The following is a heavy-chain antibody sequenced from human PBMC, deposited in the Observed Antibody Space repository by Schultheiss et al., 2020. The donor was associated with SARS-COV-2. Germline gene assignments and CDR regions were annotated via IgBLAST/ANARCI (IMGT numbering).Heavy chain of an antibody. CDR3: AREYSSGFHDY. CDR1: GFTFSTYE. Sequence: GGSLRLSCAASGFTFSTYEMNWVRQAPGKGLEWVSYISSSGTIYYADSVKGRFTISRDNAKNSLYLQMNSLRAEDSAVYYCAREYSSGFHDYWGQGTLVTVSS. D-gene: IGHD3-22*01. CDR2: ISSSGTI. J-gene: IGHJ4*02. V-gene: IGHV3-48*03.